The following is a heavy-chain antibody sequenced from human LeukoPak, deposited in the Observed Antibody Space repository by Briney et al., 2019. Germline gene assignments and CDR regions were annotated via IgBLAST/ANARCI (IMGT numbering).Heavy chain of an antibody. D-gene: IGHD3-10*01. CDR1: GFTFSSYS. J-gene: IGHJ4*02. Sequence: GGSLRLSCAASGFTFSSYSMSWFRQAPGKGLEGVSAISGSGGSTYYADSVKGRFTFSRDNSKNTLYLQLNSLRAEDTAVYYCAPPGRARRVIGSFDYWGQGTLVTVSS. V-gene: IGHV3-23*01. CDR3: APPGRARRVIGSFDY. CDR2: ISGSGGST.